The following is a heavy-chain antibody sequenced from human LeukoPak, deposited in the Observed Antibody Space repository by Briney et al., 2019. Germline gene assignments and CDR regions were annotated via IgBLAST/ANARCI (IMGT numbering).Heavy chain of an antibody. J-gene: IGHJ4*02. CDR2: ISESGDAT. V-gene: IGHV3-23*01. CDR1: GFTFSNYA. Sequence: GGSLRLSCAASGFTFSNYAVSWVRQAPGTGLEWVSTISESGDATWHIDSVKGRFTISRDNSKNTLHLQMNSLRTKDTAVYYCAKDQQYSPCFDHWGQGTLVTVSS. CDR3: AKDQQYSPCFDH. D-gene: IGHD2/OR15-2a*01.